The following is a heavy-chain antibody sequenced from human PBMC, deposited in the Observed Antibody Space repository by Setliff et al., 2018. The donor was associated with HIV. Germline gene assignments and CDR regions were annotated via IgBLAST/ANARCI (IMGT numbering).Heavy chain of an antibody. CDR3: ARDLGYSSSSGWFDP. J-gene: IGHJ5*02. CDR2: ITPNSGGT. D-gene: IGHD6-6*01. Sequence: ASVKVSCKASGFTFTGYYIHWVRQAPGQGLEWMGWITPNSGGTNYAQKFQGRVTMTRDTSISTAYMELSRPRSDDTAVYYCARDLGYSSSSGWFDPWGQGTLVTVSS. V-gene: IGHV1-2*02. CDR1: GFTFTGYY.